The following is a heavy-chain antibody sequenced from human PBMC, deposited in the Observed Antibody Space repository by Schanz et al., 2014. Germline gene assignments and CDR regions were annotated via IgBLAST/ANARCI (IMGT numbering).Heavy chain of an antibody. CDR3: AKIERNED. J-gene: IGHJ4*02. Sequence: EVQLLESGGGLVQPGGSLRLSCAASGFTFSSYAISWVRQAPGKGLEWVSAISGSGGSTYYADSVKGRFTISRDNSKNTLYLQMPSLRAEVTAVYFCAKIERNEDWGQGTLVTVSS. CDR1: GFTFSSYA. V-gene: IGHV3-23*01. D-gene: IGHD1-1*01. CDR2: ISGSGGST.